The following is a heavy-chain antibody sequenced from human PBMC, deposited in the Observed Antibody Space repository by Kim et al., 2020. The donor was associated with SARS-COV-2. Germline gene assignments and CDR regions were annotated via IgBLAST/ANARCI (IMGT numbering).Heavy chain of an antibody. CDR2: IWYDGGNK. J-gene: IGHJ6*02. CDR3: ARDYAGYFKGLDV. V-gene: IGHV3-33*01. D-gene: IGHD3-9*01. CDR1: GFAMSSYH. Sequence: GGSLRLSCAASGFAMSSYHMHWVRQAPGKGLEWVSLIWYDGGNKYYADSVKGRFTISRDNSKNTLYLQMNSLRAEDTAVYYCARDYAGYFKGLDVWGQGTTVTVSS.